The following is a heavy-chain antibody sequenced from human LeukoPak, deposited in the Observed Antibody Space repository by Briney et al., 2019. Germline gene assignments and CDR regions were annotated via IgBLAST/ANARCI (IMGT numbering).Heavy chain of an antibody. J-gene: IGHJ3*02. D-gene: IGHD2-2*01. Sequence: ASVKVSCKASGYTFTGYYMHWVRQAPGQGLEWMGWISAYNGNTNYAQKLQGRVTMTTDTSTSTAYMELRSLRSDDTAVYYCARGGGYCSSTSCPRDAFDIWGQGTMVTVSS. CDR3: ARGGGYCSSTSCPRDAFDI. V-gene: IGHV1-18*04. CDR1: GYTFTGYY. CDR2: ISAYNGNT.